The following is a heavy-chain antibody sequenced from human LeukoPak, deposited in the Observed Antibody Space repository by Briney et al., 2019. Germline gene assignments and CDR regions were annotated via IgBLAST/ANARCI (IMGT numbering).Heavy chain of an antibody. J-gene: IGHJ4*02. CDR2: IIPIFGAA. CDR1: GGTFSSYA. CDR3: ARGSRCSSTSCYAGDDY. Sequence: SVKVSCKVSGGTFSSYAISWVRQAPGQGLEWMGGIIPIFGAANYAQKFQGRVTITADESTSTAYMELSSLRSEDTAVYYCARGSRCSSTSCYAGDDYWGQGTLVTVSS. D-gene: IGHD2-2*01. V-gene: IGHV1-69*13.